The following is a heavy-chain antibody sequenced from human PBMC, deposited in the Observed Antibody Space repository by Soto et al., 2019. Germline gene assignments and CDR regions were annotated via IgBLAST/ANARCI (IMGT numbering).Heavy chain of an antibody. J-gene: IGHJ6*02. D-gene: IGHD3-16*01. V-gene: IGHV3-74*01. Sequence: EVQLVESGGGLVQPGGSLRLSCAASGFTFSNYWMHWVRQAPGKGLVWVSRVNSDGSTTYYADSVKGRFTISRDNAKNTLHLQMNRLGAEDTAVYYCASNYAYAEGYYYYGIDVWGQGTTVTVSS. CDR3: ASNYAYAEGYYYYGIDV. CDR1: GFTFSNYW. CDR2: VNSDGSTT.